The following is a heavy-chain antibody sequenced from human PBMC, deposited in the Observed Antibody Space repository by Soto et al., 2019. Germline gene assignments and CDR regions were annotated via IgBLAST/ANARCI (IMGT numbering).Heavy chain of an antibody. J-gene: IGHJ3*02. D-gene: IGHD6-6*01. CDR2: INPNSGGT. Sequence: ASVKVSCKASGYTFTGYYMHWVRQAPGQGLEWMGWINPNSGGTNYAQKFQGWVTMTRDTSISTAYMELSRLRSDDTAVYYCASRGYSSSSPDAFDIWGQGTMVTVSS. CDR3: ASRGYSSSSPDAFDI. CDR1: GYTFTGYY. V-gene: IGHV1-2*04.